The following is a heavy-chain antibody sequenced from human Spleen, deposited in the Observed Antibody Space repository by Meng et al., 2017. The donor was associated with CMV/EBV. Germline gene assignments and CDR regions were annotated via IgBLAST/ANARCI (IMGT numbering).Heavy chain of an antibody. J-gene: IGHJ6*02. Sequence: GGSLRLSCAASGFTFNDAWMSWVRQAPGKGLEWVSSISSSSYIYYADSVKGRFTISRDNAKNSLYLQMNSLRAEDTAAYYCARAEGLRFLEWYSYGMDVWGQGTTVTVSS. D-gene: IGHD3-3*01. CDR2: ISSSSYI. CDR3: ARAEGLRFLEWYSYGMDV. CDR1: GFTFNDAW. V-gene: IGHV3-69-1*01.